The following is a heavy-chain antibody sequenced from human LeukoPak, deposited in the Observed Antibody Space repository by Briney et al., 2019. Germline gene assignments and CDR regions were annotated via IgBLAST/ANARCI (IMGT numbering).Heavy chain of an antibody. CDR2: ISYDGSNK. CDR3: ARGPDYDILADYFDY. D-gene: IGHD3-9*01. J-gene: IGHJ4*02. Sequence: QAGGSLRLSCAASGFTFSNYALHWVRQAPGKGLEWVAVISYDGSNKFYADSVRGRFTISRDNSKNTLFLQMYSLRPEDTAVYYCARGPDYDILADYFDYWGQGTLVTVSS. CDR1: GFTFSNYA. V-gene: IGHV3-30*04.